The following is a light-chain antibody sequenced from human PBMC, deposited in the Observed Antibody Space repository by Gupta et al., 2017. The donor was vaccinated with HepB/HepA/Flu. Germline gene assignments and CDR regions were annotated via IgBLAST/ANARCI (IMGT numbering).Light chain of an antibody. Sequence: QSVLTQPPSVSAAPGQKVTISCSGRSSNIGNNYVSWYQQLPGTAPKLLIYENNKRPSGIPDRFSGSKSGTSATLGITGLQTGDEADYYCGTWDSSLSAGQGVFGGGTKLTVL. J-gene: IGLJ2*01. CDR3: GTWDSSLSAGQGV. V-gene: IGLV1-51*02. CDR1: SSNIGNNY. CDR2: ENN.